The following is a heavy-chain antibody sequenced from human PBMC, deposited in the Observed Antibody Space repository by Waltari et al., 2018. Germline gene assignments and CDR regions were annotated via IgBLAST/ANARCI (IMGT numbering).Heavy chain of an antibody. V-gene: IGHV3-7*01. J-gene: IGHJ4*02. CDR1: GFTFSSYW. Sequence: EVQLVESGGGLVQPGGSLRLSCAASGFTFSSYWMSWVRQVPGKGREWVANLKQDGSEKYYVDSVKGRFTISRDNAKNSLYLQMNSLRAEDTAVYYCARVGVVFSYYYDSSGCFDYWGQGTLVTVSS. CDR2: LKQDGSEK. CDR3: ARVGVVFSYYYDSSGCFDY. D-gene: IGHD3-22*01.